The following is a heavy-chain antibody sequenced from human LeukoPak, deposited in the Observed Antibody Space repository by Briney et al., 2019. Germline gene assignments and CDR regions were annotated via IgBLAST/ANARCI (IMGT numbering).Heavy chain of an antibody. CDR3: ARGNCSSTSCRSPDYYYYMDV. CDR1: GFTFDDYG. Sequence: PGGSLRLPCAASGFTFDDYGMTWVRQAPGKGLEWVSGINWNGASTGYADSVKGRFTISRDNAKNSLYLQMNSLRAEDTALYYCARGNCSSTSCRSPDYYYYMDVWGKGTTVTVSS. J-gene: IGHJ6*03. V-gene: IGHV3-20*04. CDR2: INWNGAST. D-gene: IGHD2-2*01.